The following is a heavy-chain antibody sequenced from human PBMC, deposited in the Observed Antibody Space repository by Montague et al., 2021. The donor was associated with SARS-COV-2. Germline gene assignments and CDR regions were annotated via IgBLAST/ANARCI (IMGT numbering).Heavy chain of an antibody. CDR1: GGSFSGYY. CDR2: INHSGST. D-gene: IGHD2-2*01. Sequence: SETLSLTCTVYGGSFSGYYWSWIRQPPGKGLEWIGEINHSGSTNYNPPPKSRVTISVDTSKNQFSLKLSSVTAADTAVYYCTREGYQVLWSDYYYYGMDVWGQGTTVTVSS. V-gene: IGHV4-34*01. J-gene: IGHJ6*02. CDR3: TREGYQVLWSDYYYYGMDV.